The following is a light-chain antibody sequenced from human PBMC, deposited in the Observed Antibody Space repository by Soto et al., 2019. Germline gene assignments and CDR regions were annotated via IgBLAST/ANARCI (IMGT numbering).Light chain of an antibody. CDR3: QSYDSSLSGVV. Sequence: QSVRTQPPSVSGAPGHRVTVSCTGSSSNIGAGYDVHWYQQLPGTAPKLLIYGNSNRPSGVPDRFSGSKSGTSASLAITGLQAEDEADYYCQSYDSSLSGVVFGGETKLTVL. V-gene: IGLV1-40*01. CDR2: GNS. CDR1: SSNIGAGYD. J-gene: IGLJ2*01.